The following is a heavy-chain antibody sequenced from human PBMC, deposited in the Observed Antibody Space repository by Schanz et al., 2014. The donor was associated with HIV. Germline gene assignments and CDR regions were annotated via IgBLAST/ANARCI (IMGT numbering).Heavy chain of an antibody. V-gene: IGHV3-33*05. CDR1: GFTFRRHG. D-gene: IGHD4-17*01. J-gene: IGHJ4*02. CDR2: ISYDGSIK. CDR3: ATAAVTDYSDN. Sequence: QLQLVESGGGVVQPGRSQRLSCAASGFTFRRHGMHWVRQAPAKGLEWVAVISYDGSIKEYADSVKGRFAISRDNSKNTVYLQMNSLRAEDTAVYYCATAAVTDYSDNWGQGTLVTVSS.